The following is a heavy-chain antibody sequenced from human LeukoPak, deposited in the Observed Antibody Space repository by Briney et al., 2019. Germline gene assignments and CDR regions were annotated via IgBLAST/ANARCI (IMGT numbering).Heavy chain of an antibody. D-gene: IGHD3-9*01. Sequence: PGGSLRLSCAASGFTFSSYSMNWVRQAPGKGLERVSSISSSSSYIYYADSVKGRFTISRDNAKNSLYLQMNSLRAEDTAVYYCARERYDILTGFFYGMDVWGQGTTVTVSS. J-gene: IGHJ6*02. CDR1: GFTFSSYS. V-gene: IGHV3-21*01. CDR3: ARERYDILTGFFYGMDV. CDR2: ISSSSSYI.